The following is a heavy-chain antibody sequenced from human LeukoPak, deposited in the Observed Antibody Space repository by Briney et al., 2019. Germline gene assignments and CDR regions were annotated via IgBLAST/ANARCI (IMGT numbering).Heavy chain of an antibody. J-gene: IGHJ3*02. CDR2: TKQDGSEK. CDR3: ARERGGYYYDSSGYYHDAFDI. CDR1: GFTFSSYW. Sequence: GGSLRLSCAASGFTFSSYWMTWVRQAPGKGLEWVANTKQDGSEKYYVDSVKGRFTISRDNAKNSLYLQMNSLRAEDTAVYYCARERGGYYYDSSGYYHDAFDIWGQGTMVTVST. V-gene: IGHV3-7*01. D-gene: IGHD3-22*01.